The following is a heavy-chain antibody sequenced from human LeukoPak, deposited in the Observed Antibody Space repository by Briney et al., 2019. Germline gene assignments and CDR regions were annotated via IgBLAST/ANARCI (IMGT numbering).Heavy chain of an antibody. Sequence: SVKVSCKASGGTFSSYAISWVRQAPGQGLEWMGGIIPIFGTANYAQKFQGRVTITADESTGTAYMELSSLRSEDTAVYYCARDPAPGLSVVRTIMDPFDIWGQGTMVTVSS. CDR3: ARDPAPGLSVVRTIMDPFDI. CDR2: IIPIFGTA. D-gene: IGHD3-10*01. CDR1: GGTFSSYA. V-gene: IGHV1-69*13. J-gene: IGHJ3*02.